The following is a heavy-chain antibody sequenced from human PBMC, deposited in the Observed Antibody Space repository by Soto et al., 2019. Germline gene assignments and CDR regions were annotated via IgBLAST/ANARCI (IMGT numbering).Heavy chain of an antibody. CDR2: ISAYNGNT. V-gene: IGHV1-18*01. CDR1: GGTFSSYA. J-gene: IGHJ3*02. D-gene: IGHD6-6*01. Sequence: GASVKVSCKASGGTFSSYAISWVRQAPGQGLEWMGWISAYNGNTNYAQKLQGRVTMTTDTSTSTAYMELRSLRSDDTAVYYCARDRGEKYSSSSPAFDIWGQGTMVNVSS. CDR3: ARDRGEKYSSSSPAFDI.